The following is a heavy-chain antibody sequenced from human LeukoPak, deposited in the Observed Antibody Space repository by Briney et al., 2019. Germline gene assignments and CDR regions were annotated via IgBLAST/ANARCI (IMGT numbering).Heavy chain of an antibody. J-gene: IGHJ4*02. V-gene: IGHV4-31*03. CDR1: GGSISSGGYY. D-gene: IGHD1-26*01. Sequence: SETLSLTCTVSGGSISSGGYYWSWIRRHPGKGLEWIGYMYYSGTTYYNPSLKSRVTMSVDTSKNQLSLKLISVTAADTAVYYCARDVTGGSYFDYWGQGTLVTVSS. CDR2: MYYSGTT. CDR3: ARDVTGGSYFDY.